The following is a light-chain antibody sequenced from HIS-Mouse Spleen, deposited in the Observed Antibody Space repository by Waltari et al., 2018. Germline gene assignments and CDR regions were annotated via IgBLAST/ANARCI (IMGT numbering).Light chain of an antibody. V-gene: IGLV6-57*02. CDR3: QSYDSSNSWV. J-gene: IGLJ3*02. Sequence: NFMLTQPHSVSESPGKTVTISCTGSSGSIASNYVQWYQQRPGSAPTTVIYEDNQRPSGVPDRCSGSIDSSSNSAYLTISGLKTEDEADYYCQSYDSSNSWVFGGGTKLTVL. CDR2: EDN. CDR1: SGSIASNY.